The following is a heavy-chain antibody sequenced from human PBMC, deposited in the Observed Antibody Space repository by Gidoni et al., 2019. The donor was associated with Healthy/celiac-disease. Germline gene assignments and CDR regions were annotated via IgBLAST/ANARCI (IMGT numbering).Heavy chain of an antibody. CDR1: GFTFSTYA. J-gene: IGHJ3*02. V-gene: IGHV3-23*01. CDR3: AKDISTNYDILTGWHAFDI. CDR2: ISGSGGST. Sequence: EVQLLESGGGLVRPGGSLRLSCAASGFTFSTYAMRLVRQAPGKGLEWGSTISGSGGSTYDADTGKGRFTISRDNSMNTLYMKMKSQRAEDTAVYYCAKDISTNYDILTGWHAFDIWGQGTMVTVSS. D-gene: IGHD3-9*01.